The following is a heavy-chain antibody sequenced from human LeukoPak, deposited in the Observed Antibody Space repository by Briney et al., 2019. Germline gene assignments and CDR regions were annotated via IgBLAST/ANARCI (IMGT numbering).Heavy chain of an antibody. Sequence: ASVKVSCKASGYTFTSYGISWVRQAPGQGLEWMGWISAYNGNNNYAQKLQGRVTMTTDTSTSTAYMELRSLRSADTAVYYCARGILPSHCSSTSCVGDFQHWGQGTLVTVSS. CDR1: GYTFTSYG. J-gene: IGHJ1*01. V-gene: IGHV1-18*01. CDR2: ISAYNGNN. CDR3: ARGILPSHCSSTSCVGDFQH. D-gene: IGHD2-2*01.